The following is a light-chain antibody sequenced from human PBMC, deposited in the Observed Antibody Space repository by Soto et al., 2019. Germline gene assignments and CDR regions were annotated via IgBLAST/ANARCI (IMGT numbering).Light chain of an antibody. J-gene: IGKJ3*01. CDR1: HDISNY. V-gene: IGKV1-33*01. CDR2: GAT. Sequence: DIQLTQSPSSLSASVGDRVTITCQASHDISNYLNWYQHKPGNAPKLMIYGATNLETVVPSRFSGSGAGTDFTFTIRILQAEYTANYYCQYCDYHPLFGPGTTVDLK. CDR3: QYCDYHPL.